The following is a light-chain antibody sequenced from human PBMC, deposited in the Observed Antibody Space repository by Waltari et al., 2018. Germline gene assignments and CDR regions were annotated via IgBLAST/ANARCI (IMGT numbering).Light chain of an antibody. J-gene: IGLJ3*02. CDR3: SSFAGGSIWV. CDR2: GVN. Sequence: QSALTQPPSASGSLGQSVTISCTGTSSDIGGYNHVSWYQQYPGKAPKLIIYGVNRRPSGAPDRFSGSKSGNTASLTVSGLQAEDEADYYCSSFAGGSIWVFGGGTKLTVL. V-gene: IGLV2-8*01. CDR1: SSDIGGYNH.